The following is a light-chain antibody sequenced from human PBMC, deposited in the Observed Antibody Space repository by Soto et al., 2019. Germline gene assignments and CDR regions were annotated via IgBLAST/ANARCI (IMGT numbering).Light chain of an antibody. CDR3: SSYTTTGTLV. CDR2: EVT. CDR1: SSDVGGYNH. Sequence: QSALAQPASVTGSPGQSITISCTGTSSDVGGYNHVSWYRQHPGKAPKLMIYEVTNRPSGVSNRFSGSKSGNTASLTISGLQAEDEADYYCSSYTTTGTLVFGAGAKVNVL. J-gene: IGLJ1*01. V-gene: IGLV2-14*01.